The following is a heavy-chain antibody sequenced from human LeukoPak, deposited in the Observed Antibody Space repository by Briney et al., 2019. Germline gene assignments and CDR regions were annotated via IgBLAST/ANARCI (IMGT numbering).Heavy chain of an antibody. V-gene: IGHV4-30-4*08. Sequence: SETLSLTCTVSGGSISSGDYYWSWIRQPPGTGLEWIGYIYYSGSTYYNPSLKSRVTISVDTSKNQFSLKLSSVTAADTAVYYCARNLLDYGDYGYYMDVWGKGTTVTVSS. CDR3: ARNLLDYGDYGYYMDV. CDR2: IYYSGST. J-gene: IGHJ6*03. D-gene: IGHD4-17*01. CDR1: GGSISSGDYY.